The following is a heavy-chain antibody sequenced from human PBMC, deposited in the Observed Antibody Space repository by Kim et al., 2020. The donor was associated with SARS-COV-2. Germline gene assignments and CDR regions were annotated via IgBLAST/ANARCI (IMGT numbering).Heavy chain of an antibody. CDR2: ISAYNGNT. V-gene: IGHV1-18*04. Sequence: ASVKVSCKASGYTFTSYGISWVRQAPGQGLEWMGWISAYNGNTNYAQKLQGRVTMTTDTSTSTAYMELRSLRSDDTAVYYCARARIAAGGGYYYYGMDVWGQGTTVTVSS. CDR1: GYTFTSYG. CDR3: ARARIAAGGGYYYYGMDV. J-gene: IGHJ6*02. D-gene: IGHD6-6*01.